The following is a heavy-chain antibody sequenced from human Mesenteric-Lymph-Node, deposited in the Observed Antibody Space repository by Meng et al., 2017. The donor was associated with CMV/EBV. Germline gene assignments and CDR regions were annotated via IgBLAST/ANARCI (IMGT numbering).Heavy chain of an antibody. CDR1: GFTFSSYT. V-gene: IGHV3-21*01. CDR2: ISPSGSSI. D-gene: IGHD2-2*02. CDR3: ARGSEPKYQLLYGGMDV. J-gene: IGHJ6*02. Sequence: GESLKISCVASGFTFSSYTMNWVRQAPGKGLEWVSSISPSGSSIYYADSLKGRFTISRDNAKNSLYLQMNSLRAEDTAVYYCARGSEPKYQLLYGGMDVWGQGTTVTVSS.